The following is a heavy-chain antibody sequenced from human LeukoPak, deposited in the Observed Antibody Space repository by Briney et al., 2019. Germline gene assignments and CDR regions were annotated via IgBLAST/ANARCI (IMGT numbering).Heavy chain of an antibody. CDR2: INGDGSST. CDR3: ARDARYSFQV. CDR1: GFTSSTYW. Sequence: GGSLRLSCAASGFTSSTYWIHWVRQAPGKGLVWVSHINGDGSSTSYADSVKGRVTISRDNAKNKVYLQMNSLRAEDTAVYYCARDARYSFQVWGQGTLVTVSS. V-gene: IGHV3-74*01. J-gene: IGHJ1*01. D-gene: IGHD4-11*01.